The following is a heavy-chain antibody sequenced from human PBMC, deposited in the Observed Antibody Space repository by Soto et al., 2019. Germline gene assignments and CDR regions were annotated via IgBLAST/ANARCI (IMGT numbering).Heavy chain of an antibody. CDR1: GYTFTSYY. Sequence: ASVKVSCKGSGYTFTSYYINWVLQATGQGLEWMGWMNPNSGNTGYAQKFQGRVTMTRNTSISTAYMELSSLRSEDTAVYYCARAGGITIFGVVIKNYYYYGMDVWGQGTTVTVSS. CDR3: ARAGGITIFGVVIKNYYYYGMDV. CDR2: MNPNSGNT. V-gene: IGHV1-8*01. D-gene: IGHD3-3*01. J-gene: IGHJ6*02.